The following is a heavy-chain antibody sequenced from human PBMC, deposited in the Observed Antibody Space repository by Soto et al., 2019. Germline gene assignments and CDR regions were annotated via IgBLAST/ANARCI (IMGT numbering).Heavy chain of an antibody. D-gene: IGHD2-15*01. CDR3: ARAFCSGGSCYLDY. CDR2: ISAYSGNT. CDR1: GYTFTTFG. J-gene: IGHJ4*02. Sequence: QVQLVQSGGEVKKPGAAVKVSCKASGYTFTTFGIGWVRQAPGQGLEWMGWISAYSGNTEYPEKLQGRVTMTIDTSTSTTYMELRSLRSDDTAVYYCARAFCSGGSCYLDYWGQGALVTVCS. V-gene: IGHV1-18*01.